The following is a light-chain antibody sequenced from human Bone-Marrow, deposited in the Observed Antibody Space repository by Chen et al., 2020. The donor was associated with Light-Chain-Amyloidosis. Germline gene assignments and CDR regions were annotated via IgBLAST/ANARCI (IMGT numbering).Light chain of an antibody. CDR1: SSDVGGYIF. V-gene: IGLV2-14*03. CDR2: DVS. CDR3: SSYTRSSTWV. Sequence: QSALTQPASVSGSPGQSITISCSGTSSDVGGYIFVSWYQQHPGEAPKLIIYDVSNRPAGVSNRFSASKSGTTASLTISGLQAEDEADYYCSSYTRSSTWVFGGGTKVTVL. J-gene: IGLJ3*02.